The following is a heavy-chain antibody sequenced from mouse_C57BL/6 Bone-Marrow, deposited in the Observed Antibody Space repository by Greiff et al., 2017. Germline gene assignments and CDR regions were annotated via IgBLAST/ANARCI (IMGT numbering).Heavy chain of an antibody. CDR1: GFPITSGYY. D-gene: IGHD2-3*01. CDR2: ITHSGET. V-gene: IGHV12-3*01. CDR3: AGVDGSLGAMDY. J-gene: IGHJ4*01. Sequence: QVQLKESGPGLVKPSQSLFLTCSITGFPITSGYYWIWIRQSPGKPLEWMGYITHSGETFYNPSLQSPISITRETSKNQFFLQLNSVTTEDTAMYYCAGVDGSLGAMDYWGQGTSVTVSS.